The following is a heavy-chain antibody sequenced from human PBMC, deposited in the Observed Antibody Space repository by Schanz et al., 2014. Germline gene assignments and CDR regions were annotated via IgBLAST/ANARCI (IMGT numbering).Heavy chain of an antibody. CDR3: AKDCPSDYGDHCFDF. D-gene: IGHD4-17*01. J-gene: IGHJ4*02. CDR1: GFTFDDFG. Sequence: EVYLVESGGALVQPGKSLRLSCAASGFTFDDFGMHWVRQAPGKALEWVSGISWNSVSIGYADSVKGRFTISRDNSKNTLYLQMNSLRAEDTAVYYCAKDCPSDYGDHCFDFWGQGTLVTVSS. V-gene: IGHV3-9*01. CDR2: ISWNSVSI.